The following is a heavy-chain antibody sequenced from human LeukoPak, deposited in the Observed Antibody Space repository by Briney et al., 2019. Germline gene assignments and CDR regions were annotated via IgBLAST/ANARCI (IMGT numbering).Heavy chain of an antibody. CDR1: GFTFDDYD. CDR3: ARDTYGGFRYFDL. J-gene: IGHJ2*01. V-gene: IGHV3-9*01. Sequence: PGGSLRLSCAASGFTFDDYDMHWVRQAPGKGLEWVSVISWSSGSMAYADAVRGRFTISRDNAKNSLYLQMNSPRVEDTAFYYCARDTYGGFRYFDLWGRGTLVTVSS. D-gene: IGHD3-10*01. CDR2: ISWSSGSM.